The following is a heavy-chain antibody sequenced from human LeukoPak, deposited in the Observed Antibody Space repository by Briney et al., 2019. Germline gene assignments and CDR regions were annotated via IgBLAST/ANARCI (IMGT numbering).Heavy chain of an antibody. Sequence: SETLSLTCTVPGGSISSYYWSWIRQPPGKGLEWIGYIYNSGGTNYNPSLKSRVTISVDTSKNQFSLKLSSVTAADTAVYYCARGGAAPGAFDVWGQGTVVTASS. CDR3: ARGGAAPGAFDV. V-gene: IGHV4-59*01. CDR1: GGSISSYY. D-gene: IGHD2-15*01. J-gene: IGHJ3*01. CDR2: IYNSGGT.